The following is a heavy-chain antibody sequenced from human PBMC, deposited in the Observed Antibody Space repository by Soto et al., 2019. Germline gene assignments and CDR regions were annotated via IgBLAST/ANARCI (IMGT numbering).Heavy chain of an antibody. CDR1: GFSLSTSGVG. D-gene: IGHD3-22*01. CDR3: AGISSGYYFIDY. V-gene: IGHV2-5*01. CDR2: IYWNDDK. J-gene: IGHJ4*02. Sequence: QITLKESGPTLAKPTQTLTLTCTFSGFSLSTSGVGVGWIRQPPGKALEWLALIYWNDDKRYSPSLKSRLTITKHTSKTHVVLTITNMDPVDTATYYCAGISSGYYFIDYWGQGTLITVSS.